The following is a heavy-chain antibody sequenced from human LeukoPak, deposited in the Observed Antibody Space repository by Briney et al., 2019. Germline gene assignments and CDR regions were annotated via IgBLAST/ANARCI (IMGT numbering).Heavy chain of an antibody. D-gene: IGHD4-17*01. V-gene: IGHV3-53*01. Sequence: PGGSLRLSCAGTGFSVSGNYMAWVRQAPGKGLEWVSTIYGGGNTYYADSVKGRFTISRDNFQNTLYLRMNDLRAEDTAVYYCARTAVTPGSSDAFDIWGQGTMVTVSS. CDR3: ARTAVTPGSSDAFDI. J-gene: IGHJ3*02. CDR1: GFSVSGNY. CDR2: IYGGGNT.